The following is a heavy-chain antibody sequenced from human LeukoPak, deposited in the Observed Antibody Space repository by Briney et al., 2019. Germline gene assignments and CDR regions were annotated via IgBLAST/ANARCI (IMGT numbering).Heavy chain of an antibody. J-gene: IGHJ4*02. V-gene: IGHV3-74*01. CDR3: ARILDSAWGELGY. D-gene: IGHD6-19*01. Sequence: GGSLRLSCVASGFTFSSYWMTWVRQAPGKGLVWVSSINSDGSSTSYADSVRGRFTISRDNAKNTLYLQMNSLRAEDTAVYYCARILDSAWGELGYWGQGTLVTVSS. CDR1: GFTFSSYW. CDR2: INSDGSST.